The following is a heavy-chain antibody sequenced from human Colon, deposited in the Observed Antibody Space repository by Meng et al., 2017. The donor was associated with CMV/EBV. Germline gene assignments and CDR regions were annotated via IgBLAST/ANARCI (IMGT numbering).Heavy chain of an antibody. CDR3: TTTPTLQIVGARNFDT. D-gene: IGHD1-26*01. J-gene: IGHJ4*02. CDR1: GYSGTSSS. Sequence: GYSGTSSSITWVRQAPGQGLEWVGWISVYSGKTNYAQKFQGRVAMTTDTSTSNAYLELKSLTSDDTAVYYCTTTPTLQIVGARNFDTWGQGTLVTVSS. CDR2: ISVYSGKT. V-gene: IGHV1-18*01.